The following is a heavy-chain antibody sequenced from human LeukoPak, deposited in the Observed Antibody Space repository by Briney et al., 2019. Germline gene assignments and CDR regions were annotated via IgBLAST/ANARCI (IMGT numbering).Heavy chain of an antibody. J-gene: IGHJ4*02. V-gene: IGHV1-46*01. CDR1: GYTFTSYY. CDR3: ARYGKGPAGYCSGGSCLPVYYFDY. CDR2: INPSGGST. D-gene: IGHD2-15*01. Sequence: ASVKVSCKASGYTFTSYYMHWVRQAPGQGLEWMGIINPSGGSTSYAQKFQGRATMTRDTSTSTVYMELSSLRSEDTAVYYCARYGKGPAGYCSGGSCLPVYYFDYWGQGTLVTVSS.